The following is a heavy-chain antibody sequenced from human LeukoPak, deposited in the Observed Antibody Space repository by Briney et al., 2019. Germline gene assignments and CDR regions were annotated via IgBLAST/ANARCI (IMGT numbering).Heavy chain of an antibody. V-gene: IGHV3-23*01. CDR2: ISGSGGST. D-gene: IGHD2-21*02. J-gene: IGHJ4*02. CDR1: GFTFSSYA. CDR3: AKLSLLCVGGDCSLDY. Sequence: PGGSLRLSCAASGFTFSSYAMSWVRQAPGKGLEWVSAISGSGGSTYYADSVKGRFTISRDNSKNTLYLQMNSLRAEDTAVYYCAKLSLLCVGGDCSLDYWGQGTLVTVSS.